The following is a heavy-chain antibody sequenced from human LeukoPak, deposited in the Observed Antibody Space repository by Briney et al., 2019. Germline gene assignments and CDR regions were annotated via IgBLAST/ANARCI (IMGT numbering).Heavy chain of an antibody. D-gene: IGHD4-11*01. CDR2: ISSYSSNM. V-gene: IGHV3-21*01. J-gene: IGHJ4*02. CDR1: GLTFSIYT. CDR3: ARVHLDYSDFDY. Sequence: GGPVSLSCAASGLTFSIYTMNWLRHPPGKRLECVSSISSYSSNMYYADSVKGRFTISRDIAKNSLYLQMNSVRGEDTAVYYCARVHLDYSDFDYWGQGTLVTVSS.